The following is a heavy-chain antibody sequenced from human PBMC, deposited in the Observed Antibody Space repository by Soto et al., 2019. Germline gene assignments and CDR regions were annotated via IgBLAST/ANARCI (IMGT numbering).Heavy chain of an antibody. CDR1: GGSISSYY. D-gene: IGHD4-17*01. CDR3: ARALPTVTGGYYFDY. CDR2: IYYSGST. V-gene: IGHV4-59*01. Sequence: QVQLQESGPGLVKPSETLSLTCTVSGGSISSYYWSWIRQPPGKGLEWIGYIYYSGSTNYNPSLESRVTISVDTSKNQFSLKLSSVTAADTAVYYCARALPTVTGGYYFDYWGQGTLVTVSS. J-gene: IGHJ4*02.